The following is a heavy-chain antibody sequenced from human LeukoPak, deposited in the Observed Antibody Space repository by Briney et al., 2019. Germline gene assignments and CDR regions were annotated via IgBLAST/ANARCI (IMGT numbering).Heavy chain of an antibody. CDR3: ARARGIVEDYCMDV. J-gene: IGHJ6*03. D-gene: IGHD3-16*02. Sequence: PGGSLRLSCAASGFTFSSYSMNWVRQAPGKGLEWVSSISSSSSYIYYADSVKGRFTISRDNAKNSLYLQMNSLRAEDTAVYYCARARGIVEDYCMDVWGKGTTVTVSS. CDR2: ISSSSSYI. V-gene: IGHV3-21*01. CDR1: GFTFSSYS.